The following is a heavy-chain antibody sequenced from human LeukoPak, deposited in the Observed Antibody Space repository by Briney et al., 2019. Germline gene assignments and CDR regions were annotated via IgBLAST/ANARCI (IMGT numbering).Heavy chain of an antibody. Sequence: GGSLRLSCAASGFTFSSYGMHWVRQAPGKGLEWVEFIRYDGSNKYYADSVKGRFTISRDNSKNTLYLQMNSLRAEDTAVYYCAREKGYYGSGSDLDYWGQGTLVTVSS. CDR1: GFTFSSYG. J-gene: IGHJ4*02. CDR2: IRYDGSNK. D-gene: IGHD3-10*01. CDR3: AREKGYYGSGSDLDY. V-gene: IGHV3-30*02.